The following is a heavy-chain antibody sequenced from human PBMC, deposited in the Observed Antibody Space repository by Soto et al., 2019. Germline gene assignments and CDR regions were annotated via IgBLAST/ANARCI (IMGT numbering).Heavy chain of an antibody. CDR3: ARRVYGSGSYYFDY. CDR1: GYSFTNYW. D-gene: IGHD3-10*01. J-gene: IGHJ4*02. Sequence: GESLKISCQGSGYSFTNYWVGWVRQIPGRGLEWMGIIHPGDSDTRYSPFFQGQVTISADKSISTAYLQWSSLKASDTAMYYCARRVYGSGSYYFDYWGQGTLVTVSS. V-gene: IGHV5-51*01. CDR2: IHPGDSDT.